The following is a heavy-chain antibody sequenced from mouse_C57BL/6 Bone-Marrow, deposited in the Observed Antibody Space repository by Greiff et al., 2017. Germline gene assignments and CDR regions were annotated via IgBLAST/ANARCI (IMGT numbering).Heavy chain of an antibody. CDR2: IHPNSGST. CDR1: GYTFTSYW. V-gene: IGHV1-64*01. J-gene: IGHJ1*03. Sequence: QVQLQQPGAELVKPGASVKLSCKASGYTFTSYWMHWVKQRPGQGLEWIGMIHPNSGSTNYNEKFKSKATLTVDKSSSTAYMQLSSLTSEDSAVYYCARGYGSRGGDWYFDVWGTGTTVTVSS. D-gene: IGHD1-1*01. CDR3: ARGYGSRGGDWYFDV.